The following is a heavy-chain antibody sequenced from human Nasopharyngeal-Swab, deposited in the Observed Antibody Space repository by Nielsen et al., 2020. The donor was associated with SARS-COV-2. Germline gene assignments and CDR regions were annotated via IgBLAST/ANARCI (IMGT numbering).Heavy chain of an antibody. CDR2: ISSSSSYI. V-gene: IGHV3-21*01. J-gene: IGHJ4*02. CDR3: ARDRITIFGVEKPFDY. CDR1: GFTFSSYS. Sequence: LKISCAASGFTFSSYSMNWVRQAPGKGLEWVSSISSSSSYIYYADSVKGRYTISRDNAKNSLYLQMNSLRAEDTAVYYCARDRITIFGVEKPFDYWGQGTLVTVSS. D-gene: IGHD3-3*01.